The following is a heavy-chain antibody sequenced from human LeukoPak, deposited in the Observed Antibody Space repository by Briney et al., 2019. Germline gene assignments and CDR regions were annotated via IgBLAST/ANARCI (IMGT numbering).Heavy chain of an antibody. CDR1: GGTFSSYA. D-gene: IGHD3-3*01. CDR2: IIPIFGTA. Sequence: SVKVSCKASGGTFSSYAISWVRQAPGQGLEWMGGIIPIFGTANYAQKFQGRVTITADESTSTAYMELSSLRSEDTAVYYCARDRGTIFGVVTINWFDPWGQGTLVTVSS. J-gene: IGHJ5*02. CDR3: ARDRGTIFGVVTINWFDP. V-gene: IGHV1-69*13.